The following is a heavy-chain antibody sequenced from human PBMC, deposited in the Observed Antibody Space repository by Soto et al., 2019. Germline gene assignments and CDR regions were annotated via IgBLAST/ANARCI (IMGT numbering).Heavy chain of an antibody. CDR3: ARDRVDCSGGNCWRSVEDT. D-gene: IGHD2-15*01. CDR1: GYTFTIYY. J-gene: IGHJ5*02. V-gene: IGHV1-46*01. CDR2: IDPSGGGT. Sequence: QVQLVQSGAEVKKPGASVKVSCKASGYTFTIYYMHWVRQAPGQGLEWMGIIDPSGGGTSYAQKCQGRITMTRATSTSTVYVELSSLRSEDTAVYYCARDRVDCSGGNCWRSVEDTWGQGTLVTVSS.